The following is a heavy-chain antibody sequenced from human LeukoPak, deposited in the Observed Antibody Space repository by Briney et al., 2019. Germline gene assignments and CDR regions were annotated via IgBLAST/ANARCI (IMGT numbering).Heavy chain of an antibody. J-gene: IGHJ6*02. CDR3: ARWSFDFWSGYYNYYYYGMDV. CDR1: GFTFSSYW. CDR2: IKQDGSEK. D-gene: IGHD3-3*01. Sequence: GGSLRLSCAAPGFTFSSYWMSWVRQAPGKGLEWVANIKQDGSEKYYVDSVKGRFTISRDNAKNSLYLQMNSLRAEDTAVYYCARWSFDFWSGYYNYYYYGMDVWGQGTTVTVSS. V-gene: IGHV3-7*01.